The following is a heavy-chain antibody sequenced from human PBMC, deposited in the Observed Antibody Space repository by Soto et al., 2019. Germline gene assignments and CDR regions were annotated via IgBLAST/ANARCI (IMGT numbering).Heavy chain of an antibody. V-gene: IGHV4-4*02. CDR3: ARAHGSGTYYNVYNYGLDV. Sequence: SETLSLTCAVSGGSMSSSNWWSWVRQPPGKGLEWIGEIYHSGSTNYNPSLKSRVTIAVDKSKNQFSLKLSSVTAADTAVYYCARAHGSGTYYNVYNYGLDVWGQGTTVTVSS. CDR1: GGSMSSSNW. CDR2: IYHSGST. J-gene: IGHJ6*02. D-gene: IGHD3-10*01.